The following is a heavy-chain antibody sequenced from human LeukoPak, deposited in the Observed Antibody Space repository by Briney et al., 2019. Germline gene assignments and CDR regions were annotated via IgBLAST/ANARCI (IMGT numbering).Heavy chain of an antibody. CDR2: ISSSSYI. CDR3: ARATSYYYYGMDV. CDR1: GFTFSSYS. V-gene: IGHV3-21*01. Sequence: GGSLRLSCAASGFTFSSYSMNWVRQAPGKGLEWVSSISSSSYIYYADSVKGRFTISRDNAKNSLYLQMNSLRAEDTAVYYCARATSYYYYGMDVCGQGTTVTVSS. J-gene: IGHJ6*02.